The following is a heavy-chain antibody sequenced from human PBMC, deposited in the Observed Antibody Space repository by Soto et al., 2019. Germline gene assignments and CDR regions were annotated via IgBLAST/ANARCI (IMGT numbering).Heavy chain of an antibody. CDR3: AREGTGTTRYY. D-gene: IGHD1-7*01. V-gene: IGHV3-33*01. CDR2: IWYDGSNK. CDR1: GFTFSSYG. J-gene: IGHJ4*02. Sequence: QVQLVESGGGVVQPGRSLRLSCAASGFTFSSYGMHWVRQAPGKGLEWVAVIWYDGSNKYYADSVKGRFTISRDNSKNTLYLQMNSLRAEDTAVYYCAREGTGTTRYYWGQGTLVTVSS.